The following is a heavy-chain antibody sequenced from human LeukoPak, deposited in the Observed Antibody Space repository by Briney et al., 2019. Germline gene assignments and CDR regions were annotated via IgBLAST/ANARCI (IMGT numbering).Heavy chain of an antibody. J-gene: IGHJ4*02. Sequence: GGSLRLSCAASGFTFSTYSMTWVRQAPGKGLEWVSTISPTGGTPYYADSAKGRFTISRDNSKNTLYLQMNSLRAEDTAVYYCAKRIAAPPRSFDYWGQGILVTVSS. CDR2: ISPTGGTP. D-gene: IGHD6-6*01. CDR1: GFTFSTYS. CDR3: AKRIAAPPRSFDY. V-gene: IGHV3-23*01.